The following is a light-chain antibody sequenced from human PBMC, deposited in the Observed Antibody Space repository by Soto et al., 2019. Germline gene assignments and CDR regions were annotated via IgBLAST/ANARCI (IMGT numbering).Light chain of an antibody. CDR2: EVS. J-gene: IGLJ1*01. CDR3: TSYTTSSTYV. CDR1: GSDVGNYIY. V-gene: IGLV2-14*01. Sequence: QSVLTQPASVSGSPGQSITISCTGTGSDVGNYIYVFWFQQHPGKAPKLTISEVSNRPSGVSSRFSGSKSGNTASLTISGLQAEDEAHCYCTSYTTSSTYVFGTGTKVTIL.